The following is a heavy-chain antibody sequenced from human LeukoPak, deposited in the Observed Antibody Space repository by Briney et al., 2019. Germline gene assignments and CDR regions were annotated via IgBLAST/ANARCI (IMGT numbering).Heavy chain of an antibody. Sequence: SQTLSLTCVIYGDSVSSNSASWIWIRQSPSRGIEWLGRTYYRSEWYSDYAVSVRSRITINSDTCNNHISVHLNSLTPEDTAVYYCARGTSRAFNYWGQGTLVTVSS. V-gene: IGHV6-1*01. CDR1: GDSVSSNSAS. D-gene: IGHD3-3*02. J-gene: IGHJ4*02. CDR3: ARGTSRAFNY. CDR2: TYYRSEWYS.